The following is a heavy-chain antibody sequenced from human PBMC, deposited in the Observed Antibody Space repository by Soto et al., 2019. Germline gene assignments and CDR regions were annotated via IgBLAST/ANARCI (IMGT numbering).Heavy chain of an antibody. Sequence: QVQLVESGGGVVQPGRSLRLSCAASGFTFSSCGMHWVRQAPGKGLVWVAVRSYDGSNKYYADSVKGRFTISRDTSKNTLHLQMNGLRAEDTAVYYCAKEGEAYCGGDCYYDYGGQGTLVTVSS. D-gene: IGHD2-21*02. V-gene: IGHV3-30*18. CDR2: RSYDGSNK. CDR3: AKEGEAYCGGDCYYDY. CDR1: GFTFSSCG. J-gene: IGHJ4*02.